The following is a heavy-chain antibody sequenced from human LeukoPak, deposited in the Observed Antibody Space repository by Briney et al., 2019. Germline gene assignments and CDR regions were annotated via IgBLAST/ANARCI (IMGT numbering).Heavy chain of an antibody. CDR3: ARKATIRGGFH. J-gene: IGHJ4*02. D-gene: IGHD3-16*01. Sequence: SETLSLTCAVYGGSFSGYYWSWLRQPPGKGLEWVGEINHSRSTNNNPSLKSRITISVDTSKNQFSLKLISVTAADTAVYYCARKATIRGGFHWGQGTLVTVSS. CDR2: INHSRST. CDR1: GGSFSGYY. V-gene: IGHV4-34*01.